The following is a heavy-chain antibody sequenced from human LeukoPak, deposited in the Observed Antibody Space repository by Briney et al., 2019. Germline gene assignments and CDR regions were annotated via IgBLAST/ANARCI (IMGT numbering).Heavy chain of an antibody. CDR2: ISSSSSYI. CDR1: GFTFSGYN. Sequence: GGSLRLSCAASGFTFSGYNMNWVRQAPGKGLEWVSSISSSSSYIYYADSVKGRFTISRDNAKNSLYLQMISLRAEDTAVYYCATSSYGGNFGLFDYWGQGILVTVSS. J-gene: IGHJ4*02. D-gene: IGHD4-23*01. CDR3: ATSSYGGNFGLFDY. V-gene: IGHV3-21*01.